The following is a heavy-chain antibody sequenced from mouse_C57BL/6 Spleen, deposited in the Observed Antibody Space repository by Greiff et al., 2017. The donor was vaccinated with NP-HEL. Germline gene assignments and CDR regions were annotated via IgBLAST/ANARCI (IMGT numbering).Heavy chain of an antibody. J-gene: IGHJ1*03. Sequence: QVQLQQPGAELVKPGASVKLSCKASGYTFTSYWMQWVKQRPGQGLEWIGEIDPSDSYTNYNQKFKGKATLTVDTSTSTAYMQLSSLTSEGSAVYYCARRYFDVWGTGTTVTVSS. CDR1: GYTFTSYW. CDR3: ARRYFDV. V-gene: IGHV1-50*01. CDR2: IDPSDSYT.